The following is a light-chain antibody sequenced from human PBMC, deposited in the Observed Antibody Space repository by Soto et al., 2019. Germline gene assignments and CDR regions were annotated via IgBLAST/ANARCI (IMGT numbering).Light chain of an antibody. CDR2: GAS. J-gene: IGKJ1*01. V-gene: IGKV3-15*01. Sequence: EMVMTQSPATLSVSPGERATLSCRASQSVSSNLAWYQQKPCQAPRLLIYGASTRATGIPARFSGSGSGTEFTLIISSLQSEDFAVYYCQQYNNWPTWTFGQGTKVDIK. CDR3: QQYNNWPTWT. CDR1: QSVSSN.